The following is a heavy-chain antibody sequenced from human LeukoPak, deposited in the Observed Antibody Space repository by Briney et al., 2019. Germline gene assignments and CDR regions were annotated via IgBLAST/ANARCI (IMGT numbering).Heavy chain of an antibody. D-gene: IGHD3-22*01. CDR1: GFTFADYA. V-gene: IGHV3-9*01. CDR3: ARHGPYYYDSSGP. J-gene: IGHJ5*02. CDR2: ISWNSGNM. Sequence: QPGGSLRLSCAASGFTFADYAMHWVRQAPGKGLEWVSGISWNSGNMGYADSVKGRFTISRDNAKNSLYLQMNSLRAEDTAVYYCARHGPYYYDSSGPWGQGTLVTVSS.